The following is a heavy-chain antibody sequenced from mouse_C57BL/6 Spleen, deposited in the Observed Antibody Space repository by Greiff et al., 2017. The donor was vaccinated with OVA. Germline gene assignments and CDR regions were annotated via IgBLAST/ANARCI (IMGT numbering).Heavy chain of an antibody. CDR3: ARDDGYYVYYFDY. J-gene: IGHJ2*01. D-gene: IGHD2-3*01. CDR2: IYPGDGDT. Sequence: QVQLQQSGPELVKPGASVKISCKASGYAFSSSWMNWVKQRPGKGLEWIGRIYPGDGDTNYNGKFKGKATLTADKSSSTAYMQLSSLTSEDSAVYFCARDDGYYVYYFDYWGQGTTLTVSS. V-gene: IGHV1-82*01. CDR1: GYAFSSSW.